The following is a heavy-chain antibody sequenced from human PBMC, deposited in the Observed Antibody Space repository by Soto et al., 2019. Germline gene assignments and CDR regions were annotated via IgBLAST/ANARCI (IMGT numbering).Heavy chain of an antibody. D-gene: IGHD3-10*01. Sequence: PGGSLRLSGAVSGFTVSNNYMSWVRQAPGKGLEGVSVIYSGGYTAYGDSVKGRFTISRDNSKNTLYLQMNSLRAEDTAVYYCAKDRTYMVRGGEVSAMDVWGQGTTVTVSS. CDR1: GFTVSNNY. V-gene: IGHV3-53*05. J-gene: IGHJ6*02. CDR2: IYSGGYT. CDR3: AKDRTYMVRGGEVSAMDV.